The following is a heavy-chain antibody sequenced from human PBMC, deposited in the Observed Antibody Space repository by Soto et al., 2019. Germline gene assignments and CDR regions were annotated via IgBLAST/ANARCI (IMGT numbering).Heavy chain of an antibody. D-gene: IGHD2-15*01. V-gene: IGHV3-23*01. CDR3: AKSPLGYCSGGSCYPPHYFDY. CDR1: GFTFSNYA. Sequence: GGSLRLSCAASGFTFSNYAMSWVRQAPGKGLEWVSGVGGSGDSTYYADSVKGRFTISRDNSKDTLYLQMNSLRAEDTAVYYCAKSPLGYCSGGSCYPPHYFDYWGQGTLVTVSP. J-gene: IGHJ4*02. CDR2: VGGSGDST.